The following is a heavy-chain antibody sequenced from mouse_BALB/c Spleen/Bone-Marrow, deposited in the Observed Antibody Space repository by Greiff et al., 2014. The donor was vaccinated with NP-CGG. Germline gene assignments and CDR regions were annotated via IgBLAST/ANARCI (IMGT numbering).Heavy chain of an antibody. CDR3: ARKVWYYAMDY. J-gene: IGHJ4*01. V-gene: IGHV1-14*01. CDR1: GYTFTSYV. Sequence: EVQLQQSGPELVKPGASVKMSCKASGYTFTSYVMHWVKQKPGQGLEWIGYINPYNDGTKYNEKFKGKATLTSDKSSSTAYMELNSLTSEDSAVYYCARKVWYYAMDYWGQGTSVTVSS. D-gene: IGHD2-10*02. CDR2: INPYNDGT.